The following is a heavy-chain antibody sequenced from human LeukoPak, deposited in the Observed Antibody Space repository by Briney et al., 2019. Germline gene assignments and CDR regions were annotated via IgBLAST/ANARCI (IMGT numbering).Heavy chain of an antibody. CDR2: ISGSGGST. CDR3: AKDRALHSTVVTTYAEYFHH. D-gene: IGHD4-23*01. V-gene: IGHV3-23*01. J-gene: IGHJ1*01. Sequence: GGSLRLSCAASGFTSSSYAMSWVRQAPGKGLEWVSTISGSGGSTSYADSVKGRFTISRDNSKNTLYLQMNSLRAEDTAVYYCAKDRALHSTVVTTYAEYFHHWGQGTLVTVSS. CDR1: GFTSSSYA.